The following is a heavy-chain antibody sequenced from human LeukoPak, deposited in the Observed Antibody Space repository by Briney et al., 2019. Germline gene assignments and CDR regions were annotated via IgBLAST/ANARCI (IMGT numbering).Heavy chain of an antibody. D-gene: IGHD2-8*01. J-gene: IGHJ3*01. Sequence: KAGGSLRLSCAASGFIFSDYPMSWIRQAPGKGLEWLSYTRVSDNNLYYADSVKGRFTISRDNAQTSLYLQMNSLRAEDTAVYYCARRIMGNTGHAFDFWGQGTMVTVSS. CDR3: ARRIMGNTGHAFDF. CDR1: GFIFSDYP. V-gene: IGHV3-11*01. CDR2: TRVSDNNL.